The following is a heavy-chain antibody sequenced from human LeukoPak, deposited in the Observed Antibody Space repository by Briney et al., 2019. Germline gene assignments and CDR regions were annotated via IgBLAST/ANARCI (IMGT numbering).Heavy chain of an antibody. J-gene: IGHJ5*02. V-gene: IGHV3-53*05. CDR3: ARNWFDP. CDR1: GFTVSSDY. Sequence: GGSLRLSCAASGFTVSSDYMSWVRQAPGKRLEWVSVIYSGGSTYYADSVKGRFTISRDKSKNTVYLQMNSLRFEDTAMYYCARNWFDPWGQGTLVTVS. CDR2: IYSGGST.